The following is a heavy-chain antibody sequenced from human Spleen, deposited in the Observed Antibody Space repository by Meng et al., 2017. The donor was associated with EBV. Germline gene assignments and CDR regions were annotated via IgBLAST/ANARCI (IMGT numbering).Heavy chain of an antibody. CDR1: GFTLSSDW. CDR2: MNSDGRII. CDR3: ARDGDAILAEAVDI. D-gene: IGHD3-3*02. Sequence: EVQLVESGVGVVQPGESLILSCVGSGFTLSSDWVHWVRQAPGKGLVWVSRMNSDGRIINYAASVEGRFTISRDNARSTVYLQMNSLRVEDSAMYYCARDGDAILAEAVDIWGQGTMVTVSS. J-gene: IGHJ3*02. V-gene: IGHV3-74*01.